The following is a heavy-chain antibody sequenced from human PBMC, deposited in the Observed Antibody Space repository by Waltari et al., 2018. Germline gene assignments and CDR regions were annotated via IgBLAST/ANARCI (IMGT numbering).Heavy chain of an antibody. D-gene: IGHD3-22*01. J-gene: IGHJ4*02. CDR3: AKEQSYYDTSGYYRGGYFDS. Sequence: EVQLLESGGGLVQPGGSLRLSCAASGFTFSSYAMNWVRQVPGKGLGWVSVISGSGGSTYYADSVKGRFTISRDNSKNTLYLQMNSLRAEDTAVYYCAKEQSYYDTSGYYRGGYFDSWGQGTLVTVSS. CDR1: GFTFSSYA. V-gene: IGHV3-23*01. CDR2: ISGSGGST.